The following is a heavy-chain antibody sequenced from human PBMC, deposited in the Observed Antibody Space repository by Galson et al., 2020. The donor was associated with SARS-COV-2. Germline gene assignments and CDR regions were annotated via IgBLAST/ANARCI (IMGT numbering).Heavy chain of an antibody. CDR2: ISPSGST. J-gene: IGHJ4*02. Sequence: SQTLSLTCAVYGGSFTGYSWTWIRQPPGKGLEWIGDISPSGSTNYNPSLKSRVTMSVDTSLNQFSLRLTPVTAADTAVYYCARGRTDITMVVVIFTSSSINFDNWSQGTLVTVSS. CDR3: ARGRTDITMVVVIFTSSSINFDN. CDR1: GGSFTGYS. V-gene: IGHV4-34*01. D-gene: IGHD3-22*01.